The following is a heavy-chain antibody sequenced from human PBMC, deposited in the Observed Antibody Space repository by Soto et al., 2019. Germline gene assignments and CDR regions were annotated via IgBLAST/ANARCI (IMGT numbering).Heavy chain of an antibody. V-gene: IGHV1-69*06. J-gene: IGHJ4*02. CDR3: ARSHGTGTDFDY. D-gene: IGHD1-1*01. CDR1: GGTFSSYA. Sequence: SVKVSCKASGGTFSSYAISWVRQAPGQGLEWMGGIIPIFGTANYAQKFQGRVTITADKSTSTAYMELSSLRSEDTAVYYCARSHGTGTDFDYWGQGTLVTVSS. CDR2: IIPIFGTA.